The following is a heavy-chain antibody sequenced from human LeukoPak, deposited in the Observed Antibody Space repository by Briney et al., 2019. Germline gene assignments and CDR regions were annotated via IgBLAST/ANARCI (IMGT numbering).Heavy chain of an antibody. J-gene: IGHJ4*02. V-gene: IGHV3-21*01. Sequence: GGSLRLSCAASGFTFSSYSMNWVRHPQGKGLEWVSSISSSSSYIYYADSVKGRFTISRDNAKNSLYLQMNSLRAEDTAVYYCARDSTYYYDSSGYYPRGQGTLVTVSS. D-gene: IGHD3-22*01. CDR1: GFTFSSYS. CDR2: ISSSSSYI. CDR3: ARDSTYYYDSSGYYP.